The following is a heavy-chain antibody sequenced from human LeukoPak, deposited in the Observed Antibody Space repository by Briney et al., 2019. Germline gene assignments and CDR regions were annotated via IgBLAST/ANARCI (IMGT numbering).Heavy chain of an antibody. Sequence: SETLSLTCTVSGGSISSYYWSWIRQPPGKGLEWIGYIYYSGSTNYNPSLKSRVTISVDTSKNQFSLKLSSVTAADTAVYYCARPSGDDFWSGYTYYFDYWGQGTLVTVSS. CDR2: IYYSGST. CDR3: ARPSGDDFWSGYTYYFDY. D-gene: IGHD3-3*01. V-gene: IGHV4-59*08. CDR1: GGSISSYY. J-gene: IGHJ4*02.